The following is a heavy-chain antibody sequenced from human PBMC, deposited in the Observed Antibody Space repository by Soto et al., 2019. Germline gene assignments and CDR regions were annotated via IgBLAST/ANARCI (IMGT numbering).Heavy chain of an antibody. J-gene: IGHJ4*02. CDR2: ISPSGTT. CDR1: GGSFSGYY. CDR3: VTSLWFGTQPEI. Sequence: QVQLQQWGAGLLKPSETLSLTCAVYGGSFSGYYWTWFRQPPGKGLEWIGEISPSGTTKYIPSLKSLFTISADTSNNQFSLKVTSVAAADTSVYYCVTSLWFGTQPEIWGQGALVTVSS. D-gene: IGHD3-10*01. V-gene: IGHV4-34*01.